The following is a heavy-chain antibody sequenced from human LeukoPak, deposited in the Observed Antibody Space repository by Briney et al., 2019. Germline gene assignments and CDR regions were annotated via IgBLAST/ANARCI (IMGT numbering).Heavy chain of an antibody. CDR2: ISLTGET. V-gene: IGHV4/OR15-8*02. J-gene: IGHJ4*02. CDR1: GGFISSTNW. Sequence: SETLSLTCGVSGGFISSTNWWSWVRQPPGQGLEWIGEISLTGETNYNPSLNGRVTMSLDKSSNQLSLHLTSVTAADTATYFCSRESGPFCPFGYWGQGTLVIVSS. D-gene: IGHD1-26*01. CDR3: SRESGPFCPFGY.